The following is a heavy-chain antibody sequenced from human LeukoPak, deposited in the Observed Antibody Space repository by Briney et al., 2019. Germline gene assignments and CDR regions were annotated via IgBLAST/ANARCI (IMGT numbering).Heavy chain of an antibody. Sequence: VASVKVSCKVSGYTLTELSMHWVRQAPGKGLEWMGGFDPEDGETIYAQKFQGRGTMTEDTATDTAYMELSSLRSEDTAVYYCATDPSSGWTFDYWGQGTLVTVSS. D-gene: IGHD6-19*01. J-gene: IGHJ4*02. CDR2: FDPEDGET. CDR1: GYTLTELS. CDR3: ATDPSSGWTFDY. V-gene: IGHV1-24*01.